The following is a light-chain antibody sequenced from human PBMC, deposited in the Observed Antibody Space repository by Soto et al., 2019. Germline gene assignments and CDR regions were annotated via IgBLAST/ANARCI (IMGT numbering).Light chain of an antibody. Sequence: EIVMTQSPATLSVSPGERATLSCRASQSVSGNLAWYQQKPGQAPRLLIYGASTKATGIPARFSGSGSGTEFTLTISSLQSEDFAVYYCQQYKNWPPITFGQGTRLEIK. J-gene: IGKJ5*01. CDR1: QSVSGN. CDR3: QQYKNWPPIT. CDR2: GAS. V-gene: IGKV3-15*01.